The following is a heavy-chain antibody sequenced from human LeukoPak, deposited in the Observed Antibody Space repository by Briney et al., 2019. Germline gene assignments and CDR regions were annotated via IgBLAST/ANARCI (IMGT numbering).Heavy chain of an antibody. CDR3: ARRWSFDY. CDR2: INWNGAGT. Sequence: PGGSLRLSCATSGFTFDDYGMSWVRQAPGKGLEWVSGINWNGAGTGYADSVKGRFTISRDNSKNTLYLQMNSLRPEDTAVYYCARRWSFDYWGQGTLVTVSS. D-gene: IGHD6-13*01. CDR1: GFTFDDYG. V-gene: IGHV3-20*04. J-gene: IGHJ4*02.